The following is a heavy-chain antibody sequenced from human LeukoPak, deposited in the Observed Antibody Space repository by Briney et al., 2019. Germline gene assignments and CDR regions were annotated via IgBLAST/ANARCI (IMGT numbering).Heavy chain of an antibody. CDR2: ISGSGGST. Sequence: GGSLRLSCAASGFTFSSYAMSWVRQAPGKGLEWVSAISGSGGSTYYADSVKGRFTISRDNSKNTLYLQMSSLRAEDTAVYYCAIPAYYYDSSGYGADIWGQGTMVTVSS. CDR1: GFTFSSYA. V-gene: IGHV3-23*01. D-gene: IGHD3-22*01. CDR3: AIPAYYYDSSGYGADI. J-gene: IGHJ3*02.